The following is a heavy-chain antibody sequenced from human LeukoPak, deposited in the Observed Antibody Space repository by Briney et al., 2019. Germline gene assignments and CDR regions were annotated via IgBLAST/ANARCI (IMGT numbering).Heavy chain of an antibody. V-gene: IGHV4-4*02. D-gene: IGHD3-22*01. CDR3: ARDFLRFYYDSSGSFDY. CDR2: IYHSGGT. Sequence: PSQTLSLTCAVSGGSISSSNWWSWVRQPPGKGLEWIGEIYHSGGTNYNPSLKSRVTISVDKSKNQFSLKLSSVTAADTAVYYCARDFLRFYYDSSGSFDYWGQGTLVTVSS. CDR1: GGSISSSNW. J-gene: IGHJ4*02.